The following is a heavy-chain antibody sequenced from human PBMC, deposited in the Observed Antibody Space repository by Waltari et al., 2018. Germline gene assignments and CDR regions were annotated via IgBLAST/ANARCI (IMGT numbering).Heavy chain of an antibody. CDR2: FRIGTRSNK. CDR1: GFSFSGYA. D-gene: IGHD1-1*01. V-gene: IGHV3-21*01. Sequence: DVLLVESGGGLVKPWGSLRLSCVGSGFSFSGYAMNWVRQAPGQGLEWVASFRIGTRSNKYHADSVKGRFTISRDDGKDSVYLQMNSLRVEDTAIYFCARERAWTGGFDFWGHGTPVTVSS. J-gene: IGHJ4*03. CDR3: ARERAWTGGFDF.